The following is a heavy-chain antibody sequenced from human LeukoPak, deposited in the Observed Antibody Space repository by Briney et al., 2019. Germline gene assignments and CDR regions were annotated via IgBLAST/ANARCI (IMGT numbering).Heavy chain of an antibody. V-gene: IGHV4-39*01. D-gene: IGHD2-2*01. Sequence: SETLSLTCTVSGGSISSSSYYWGWIRQPPGKGLEWIGSIYYSGSTYYNPSLKSRVTISVDTSKNQFSLKLSSVTAAGTAMYYCARRVVSAAMYNYWGQGIPVTVSS. CDR3: ARRVVSAAMYNY. CDR2: IYYSGST. J-gene: IGHJ4*02. CDR1: GGSISSSSYY.